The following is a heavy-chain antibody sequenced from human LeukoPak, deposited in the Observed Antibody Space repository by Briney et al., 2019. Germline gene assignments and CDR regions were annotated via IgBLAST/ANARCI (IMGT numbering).Heavy chain of an antibody. V-gene: IGHV3-11*01. Sequence: GVSLRLSCAASGFTFSDYYMSWIRQAPGKGLEWVSYISSSGSTIYYADSVKGRLTISRDNAKNSLYLQMNSLRAEDTAVYYCARAGSSSWYGYYYYYYMDVWGKGTTVTVSS. D-gene: IGHD6-13*01. J-gene: IGHJ6*03. CDR1: GFTFSDYY. CDR3: ARAGSSSWYGYYYYYYMDV. CDR2: ISSSGSTI.